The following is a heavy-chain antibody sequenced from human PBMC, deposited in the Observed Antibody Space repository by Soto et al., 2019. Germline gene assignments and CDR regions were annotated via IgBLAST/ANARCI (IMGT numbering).Heavy chain of an antibody. V-gene: IGHV1-69*13. CDR2: IIPLFGTT. Sequence: EASVNVSCKASGGTFSSYTIAWVRQAPGQGLEWMGEIIPLFGTTNYVEKFQGRLTITADASTSTAYMELSSLRSEDTAMYYCARDSIAAAGTDYWGQGTLVTVSS. CDR1: GGTFSSYT. J-gene: IGHJ4*02. CDR3: ARDSIAAAGTDY. D-gene: IGHD6-13*01.